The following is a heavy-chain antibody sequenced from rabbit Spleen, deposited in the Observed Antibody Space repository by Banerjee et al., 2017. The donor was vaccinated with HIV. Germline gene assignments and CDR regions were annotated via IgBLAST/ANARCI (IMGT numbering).Heavy chain of an antibody. CDR2: INSVTYKS. Sequence: QEQLKESGGGLVQPGGSLTLTCTASGFSLDSDYVMCWVRQAPGTGLEWIACINSVTYKSVYAKWAKGPFTISRTTSLNTVTLQMTRVTAADTATYFCARDLPGVIGWNFDLWGQGTLVTVS. J-gene: IGHJ4*01. D-gene: IGHD1-1*01. CDR3: ARDLPGVIGWNFDL. CDR1: GFSLDSDYV. V-gene: IGHV1S47*01.